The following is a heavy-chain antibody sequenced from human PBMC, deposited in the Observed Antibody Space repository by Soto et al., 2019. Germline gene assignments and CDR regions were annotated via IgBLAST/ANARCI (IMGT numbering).Heavy chain of an antibody. V-gene: IGHV3-15*01. Sequence: EVQLVESGGGLVKPGGSLRLSCVGSGLTFIDAWMSLVRQAPGKGLEWVGRLKSETDGGTADYAAPVEGRFNISRDDSKNTLYLQMNSLKSEDTAVYYCMTAPGLNVLFWGQGALVNVSS. CDR3: MTAPGLNVLF. CDR1: GLTFIDAW. D-gene: IGHD3-16*01. CDR2: LKSETDGGTA. J-gene: IGHJ4*02.